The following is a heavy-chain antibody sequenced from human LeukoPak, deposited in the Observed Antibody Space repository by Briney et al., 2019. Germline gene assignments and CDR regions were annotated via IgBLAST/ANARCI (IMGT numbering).Heavy chain of an antibody. CDR2: IYYSGST. Sequence: PSETLSLTCTVSGGSISSSSYYWGWIRQPPGKGLEWIGSIYYSGSTYYNPSLKSRVTISVDTSKNQFSLKLSSVTAADTAVYYCARQRSGYSYGLFDYWGQGTLVTVSS. CDR3: ARQRSGYSYGLFDY. D-gene: IGHD5-18*01. CDR1: GGSISSSSYY. V-gene: IGHV4-39*01. J-gene: IGHJ4*02.